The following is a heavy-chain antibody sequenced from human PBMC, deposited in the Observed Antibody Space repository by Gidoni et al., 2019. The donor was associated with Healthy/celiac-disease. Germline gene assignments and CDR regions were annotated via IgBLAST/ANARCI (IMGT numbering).Heavy chain of an antibody. D-gene: IGHD6-13*01. J-gene: IGHJ5*02. CDR1: GYSISSGYY. CDR2: IYHSGST. CDR3: ARVCSSSWYGWFDP. Sequence: QVQLQESGPGLVKPSETLSLTCTVSGYSISSGYYWGWIRQPPGKGLEWIGSIYHSGSTYYNPSLKSRVTISVDTSKNQFSLKLSSVTAADTAVYYCARVCSSSWYGWFDPWGQGTLVTVSS. V-gene: IGHV4-38-2*02.